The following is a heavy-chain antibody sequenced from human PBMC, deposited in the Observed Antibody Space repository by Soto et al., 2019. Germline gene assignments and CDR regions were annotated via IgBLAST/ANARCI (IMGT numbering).Heavy chain of an antibody. CDR2: IYYSGST. J-gene: IGHJ3*02. CDR1: GGSISSYY. V-gene: IGHV4-59*08. D-gene: IGHD6-13*01. CDR3: ARRYSSAFDI. Sequence: SETLSLTCTVSGGSISSYYWSWIRQPPGKGLEWIGYIYYSGSTNYNPSLKSRVTISVDTSKNQFSLKLSSATAADTAVYYCARRYSSAFDIWGQGKMVTVSS.